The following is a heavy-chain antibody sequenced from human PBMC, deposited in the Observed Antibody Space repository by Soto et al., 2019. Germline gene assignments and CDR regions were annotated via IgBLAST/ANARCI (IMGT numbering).Heavy chain of an antibody. CDR2: INAGNGNT. J-gene: IGHJ4*02. Sequence: QVQLVQSGAEVKKPGASVKLSCNASGNTFTTYSIHWVRQAPGQRVEWMGWINAGNGNTKYSQKFQGRVTIIRDTSASTVYMELSSLRSEDTAVYYCANLYYDILTGYSAFDYWGQGTLVTVSS. CDR1: GNTFTTYS. V-gene: IGHV1-3*01. D-gene: IGHD3-9*01. CDR3: ANLYYDILTGYSAFDY.